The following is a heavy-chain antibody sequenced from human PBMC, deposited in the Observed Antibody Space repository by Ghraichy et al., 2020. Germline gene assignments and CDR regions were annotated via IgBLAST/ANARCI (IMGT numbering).Heavy chain of an antibody. J-gene: IGHJ4*02. CDR1: GGSISSYY. CDR2: IYTSGST. V-gene: IGHV4-4*09. Sequence: SETLSLTCTVSGGSISSYYWSWIRQPPGKGLEWIGYIYTSGSTNYNPSLKSRVTISVDTSKNQFSLKLSSVTAADTAVYYCARLASSGWLDYWGQGTLVTVSS. CDR3: ARLASSGWLDY. D-gene: IGHD6-19*01.